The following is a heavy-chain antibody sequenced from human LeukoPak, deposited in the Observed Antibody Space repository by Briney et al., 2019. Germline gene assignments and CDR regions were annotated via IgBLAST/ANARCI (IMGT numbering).Heavy chain of an antibody. CDR2: IFYSGST. V-gene: IGHV4-59*01. CDR1: GSSISSYY. Sequence: SETLSLTCTVSGSSISSYYWSWIRQPPGQGLEWIGYIFYSGSTNYNPSLKSRVTISVDTSKNQFSLKLSSVTAADTAVYYCARHLYLQHSFVVVNYFDYWGQGTLVTVSS. CDR3: ARHLYLQHSFVVVNYFDY. D-gene: IGHD2-2*01. J-gene: IGHJ4*02.